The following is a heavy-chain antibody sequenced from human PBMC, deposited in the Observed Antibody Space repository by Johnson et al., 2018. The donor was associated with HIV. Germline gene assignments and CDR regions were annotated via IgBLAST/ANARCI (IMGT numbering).Heavy chain of an antibody. D-gene: IGHD3-16*01. Sequence: MQLVESGGVVVHPGGSLRLSCETSRFTFDDYAMHWVRQAPGKGLEWVSGINWNGGSTGYADSVKGRFTISRDNAKNSLYLQMNSLRVEDTAVYYCARDPRVPFPLGHDAFDIWGQGTMVTVSS. CDR1: RFTFDDYA. V-gene: IGHV3-20*04. CDR3: ARDPRVPFPLGHDAFDI. J-gene: IGHJ3*02. CDR2: INWNGGST.